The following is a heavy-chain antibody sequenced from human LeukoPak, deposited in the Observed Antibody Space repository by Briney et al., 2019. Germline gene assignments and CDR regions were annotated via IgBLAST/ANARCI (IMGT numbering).Heavy chain of an antibody. CDR2: ISPYNDNT. Sequence: GASVKVSCKASGYNFITYPLIWVRQAPGQGLEWMERISPYNDNTDLAQNLQGRVTMTTDTSTSTAYMELRGLTSDDTAVFFCARVATIWGSHRYFDYWGQGTLVTVSS. CDR3: ARVATIWGSHRYFDY. J-gene: IGHJ4*02. V-gene: IGHV1-18*01. CDR1: GYNFITYP. D-gene: IGHD3-16*02.